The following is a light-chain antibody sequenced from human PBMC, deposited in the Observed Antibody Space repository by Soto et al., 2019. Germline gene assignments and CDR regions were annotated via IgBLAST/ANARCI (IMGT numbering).Light chain of an antibody. CDR3: QQYNNWPPIT. Sequence: ELVVTQSPATLSVSPGERATLSCRASQSISGNLAWYQQKPGQAPRLIMYGASTRATGIPARFSGSGSGTEFTLIISSLQSEDIAVYYCQQYNNWPPITFGGGTKVQLK. CDR1: QSISGN. V-gene: IGKV3-15*01. J-gene: IGKJ4*01. CDR2: GAS.